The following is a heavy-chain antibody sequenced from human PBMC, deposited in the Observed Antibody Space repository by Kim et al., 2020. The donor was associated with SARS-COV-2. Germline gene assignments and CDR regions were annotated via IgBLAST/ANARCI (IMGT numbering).Heavy chain of an antibody. D-gene: IGHD2-2*01. J-gene: IGHJ5*02. V-gene: IGHV4-39*01. CDR3: ARQNIVVVPAAMGNWFDP. Sequence: KSRVTISVDTSKNQFSMKLSSVTAADTAVYYCARQNIVVVPAAMGNWFDPWGQGTLVTVSS.